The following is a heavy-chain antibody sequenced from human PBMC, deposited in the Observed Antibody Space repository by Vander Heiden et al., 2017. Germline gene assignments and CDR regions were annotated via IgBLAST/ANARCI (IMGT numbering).Heavy chain of an antibody. CDR2: ISEEGSNK. Sequence: QVQLVASGGGVVQPGRSLRLARAASTFHFSSYGMHSALQAPGKGLEGVAVISEEGSNKNYADSVKGRVTMSRDNSKNTRYLQMNSLRDEETAGYYCAKVQGGIAASVDYWGQGTLVTVSA. J-gene: IGHJ4*02. CDR1: TFHFSSYG. D-gene: IGHD6-13*01. CDR3: AKVQGGIAASVDY. V-gene: IGHV3-30*18.